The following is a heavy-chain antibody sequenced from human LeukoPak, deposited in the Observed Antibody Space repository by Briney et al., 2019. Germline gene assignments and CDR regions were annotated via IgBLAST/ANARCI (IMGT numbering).Heavy chain of an antibody. CDR1: GYTFTGYY. J-gene: IGHJ6*03. CDR2: INPNSGVT. D-gene: IGHD6-19*01. CDR3: ARDWGSGWYYMDV. Sequence: ASVKVSCKASGYTFTGYYMHWVRQVPGQGLEWMGWINPNSGVTNYAQMFQGRVTMTRDTSINTAYMELSRLRSDDTAVYYCARDWGSGWYYMDVWGKGTTVTVSS. V-gene: IGHV1-2*02.